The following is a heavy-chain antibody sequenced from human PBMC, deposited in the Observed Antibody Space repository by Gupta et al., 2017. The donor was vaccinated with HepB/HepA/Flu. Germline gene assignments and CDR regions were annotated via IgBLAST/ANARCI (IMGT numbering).Heavy chain of an antibody. J-gene: IGHJ6*03. D-gene: IGHD2-15*01. Sequence: QVQLQESGPGLVKPSETLSLSCSVSGGSIHDYYWTWIRQPAGKGLEWIGRMFSSGDSRYNPSLQSRVTRSLDTSKKQFSLKLNSVTAADTAVYYCTRGIVGPLSLGYHYFQMDVWGKGAAVTVSS. CDR1: GGSIHDYY. CDR2: MFSSGDS. V-gene: IGHV4-4*07. CDR3: TRGIVGPLSLGYHYFQMDV.